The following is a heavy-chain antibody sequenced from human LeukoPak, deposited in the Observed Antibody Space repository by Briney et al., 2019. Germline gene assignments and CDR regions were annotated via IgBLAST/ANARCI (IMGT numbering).Heavy chain of an antibody. CDR2: IYYSGST. CDR3: ATLGYCINGVCYETVAVLFDY. D-gene: IGHD2-8*01. J-gene: IGHJ4*02. Sequence: PSETLSLTCTVSGGSISSSSYYWSWIRQPPGKGLEWIGYIYYSGSTNYNPSLKSRVTISVDTSKNQFSLKLSSVTAADTAVYYCATLGYCINGVCYETVAVLFDYWGQGTLVTVSS. CDR1: GGSISSSSYY. V-gene: IGHV4-61*05.